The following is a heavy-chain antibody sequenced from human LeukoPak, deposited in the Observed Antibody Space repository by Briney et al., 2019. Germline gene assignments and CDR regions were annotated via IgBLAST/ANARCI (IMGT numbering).Heavy chain of an antibody. D-gene: IGHD6-19*01. CDR2: IYPGDSDT. CDR3: ARDPGVAGTSGWFDP. V-gene: IGHV5-51*01. J-gene: IGHJ5*02. Sequence: GESLKISCKGSGYIFTSYWIGWVRQMPGKGLEWMGIIYPGDSDTRYSPSFQGQVTISADKSISTAYLQWSSLKASDTAMYYCARDPGVAGTSGWFDPWGQGTLVTVSS. CDR1: GYIFTSYW.